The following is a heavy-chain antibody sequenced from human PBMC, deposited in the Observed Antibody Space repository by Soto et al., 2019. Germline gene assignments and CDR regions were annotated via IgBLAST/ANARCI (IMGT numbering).Heavy chain of an antibody. V-gene: IGHV4-34*01. CDR3: ARATYYDFWSGYYTRIRYFDY. D-gene: IGHD3-3*01. J-gene: IGHJ4*02. Sequence: QVQLQQWGAGLLKPSETLSLTCAVYGGYFSGYYWSWIRQPPGKGLEWIGEINHSGSTNYNPSLKSRVTISVDTSKNQFSLKLSSVTAADTAVYYCARATYYDFWSGYYTRIRYFDYWGQGTLVTVSS. CDR2: INHSGST. CDR1: GGYFSGYY.